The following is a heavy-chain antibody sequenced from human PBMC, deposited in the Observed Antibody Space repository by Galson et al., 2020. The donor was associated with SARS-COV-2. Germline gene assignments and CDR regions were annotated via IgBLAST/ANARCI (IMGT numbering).Heavy chain of an antibody. CDR1: GFTVNINY. CDR3: ARGSTTVAYSPHY. J-gene: IGHJ4*02. D-gene: IGHD1-1*01. CDR2: IYSGGST. Sequence: GGSLRLSCAASGFTVNINYMSWVRQAPGKGLEWVSVIYSGGSTYYADSVQGRFTISRDNSKNTLYLQMNSLRAEDTAMYYCARGSTTVAYSPHYWGLGTLVTVSA. V-gene: IGHV3-53*01.